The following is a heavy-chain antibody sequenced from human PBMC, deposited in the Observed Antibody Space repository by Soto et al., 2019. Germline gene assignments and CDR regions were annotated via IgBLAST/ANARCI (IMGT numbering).Heavy chain of an antibody. CDR1: GGSISSGGYY. CDR2: IYYSGST. D-gene: IGHD3-22*01. J-gene: IGHJ3*02. V-gene: IGHV4-31*11. Sequence: TVSLTCAVSGGSISSGGYYWRWIRQHPGKGLEWIGYIYYSGSTYYNPSLKSRVTISVDTSKNQFSLKLSSVTAADTAVYYCAREQSKDYYDSSGFNDAFDIWGQGTMVTVSS. CDR3: AREQSKDYYDSSGFNDAFDI.